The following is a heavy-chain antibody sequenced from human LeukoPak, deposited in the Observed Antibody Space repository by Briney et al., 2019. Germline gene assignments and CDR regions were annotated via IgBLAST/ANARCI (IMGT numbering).Heavy chain of an antibody. Sequence: ASVEVSCKASGYTFTSYDINWVRQATGQGLQWMGWMNPNSGNTGYAQKFQGRVTMTTDTSTSTAYMELRSLRSDDTAVYYCARDVNYDSSGYYLVDAFDIWGQGTMVTVSS. CDR2: MNPNSGNT. J-gene: IGHJ3*02. D-gene: IGHD3-22*01. CDR1: GYTFTSYD. V-gene: IGHV1-8*01. CDR3: ARDVNYDSSGYYLVDAFDI.